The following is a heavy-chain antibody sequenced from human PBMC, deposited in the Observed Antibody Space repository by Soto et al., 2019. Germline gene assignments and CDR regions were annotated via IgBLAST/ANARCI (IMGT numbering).Heavy chain of an antibody. J-gene: IGHJ3*02. V-gene: IGHV4-31*01. Sequence: QVRLQEWGPGLVKPSQTLSLKCSVSGGSITTGGRYWSWIRQLPGKGLEWIGDIYYSGNTYYNASLKGLVTISVEAATNQFSLKLSSVTAADTGVYYCAQALVVTGGDGFDIWGQGRLVTVSS. CDR3: AQALVVTGGDGFDI. D-gene: IGHD1-1*01. CDR1: GGSITTGGRY. CDR2: IYYSGNT.